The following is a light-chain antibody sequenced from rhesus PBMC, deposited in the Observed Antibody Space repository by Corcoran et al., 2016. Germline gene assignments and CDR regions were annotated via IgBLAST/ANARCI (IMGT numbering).Light chain of an antibody. Sequence: DIQMTQSPSSVSASVGDRVTITCRASQGISSYLAWYQQKPGKAPKLLIYYATALQRGVPTRFSGSGSGTEFTLNISRLQPEDFASYYCQQYNSLSLTFGGGTKVEIK. CDR2: YAT. CDR3: QQYNSLSLT. V-gene: IGKV1-25*01. J-gene: IGKJ4*01. CDR1: QGISSY.